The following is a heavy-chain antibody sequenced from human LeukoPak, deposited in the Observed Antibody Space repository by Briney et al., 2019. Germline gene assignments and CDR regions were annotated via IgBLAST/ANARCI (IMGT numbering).Heavy chain of an antibody. D-gene: IGHD3-22*01. Sequence: SGWSLRLSCAASGFTFSSYWMSWVRQAPGKGLEWVANIKQDGSEKYYVDSVKGRFTISRDNAKNSLYLQMNSLRAEDTAVYYCARDDITMIVVAFDYWGQGTLVTVSS. CDR1: GFTFSSYW. CDR2: IKQDGSEK. J-gene: IGHJ4*02. V-gene: IGHV3-7*01. CDR3: ARDDITMIVVAFDY.